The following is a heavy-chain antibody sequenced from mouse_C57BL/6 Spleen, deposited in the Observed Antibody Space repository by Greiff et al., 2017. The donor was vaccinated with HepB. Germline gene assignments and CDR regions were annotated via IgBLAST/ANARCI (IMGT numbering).Heavy chain of an antibody. D-gene: IGHD1-1*01. CDR2: ISDGGSYT. CDR1: GFTFSSYA. V-gene: IGHV5-4*01. Sequence: EVKLVESGGGLVKPGGSLKLSCAASGFTFSSYAMSWVRQTPEKRLEWVATISDGGSYTYYTDNVKGRFTISRDNAKNNLYLQMSHLKSEDTAMYYCARDGGSSYEAWFAYWGQGTLVTVSA. J-gene: IGHJ3*01. CDR3: ARDGGSSYEAWFAY.